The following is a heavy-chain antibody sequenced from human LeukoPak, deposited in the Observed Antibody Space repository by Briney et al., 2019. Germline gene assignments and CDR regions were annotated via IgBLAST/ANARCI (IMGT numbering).Heavy chain of an antibody. J-gene: IGHJ4*02. D-gene: IGHD6-6*01. CDR3: ASLPHPYSSLGQ. Sequence: SETLSLTCTVSGGSISSYYWTWIRQPPGKGLKWIGYIYYTGATSYNPSRKSRATISVDTSKNQFSLKLRSVTAADTAVYYRASLPHPYSSLGQWGQGTLVTVSS. CDR2: IYYTGAT. CDR1: GGSISSYY. V-gene: IGHV4-59*08.